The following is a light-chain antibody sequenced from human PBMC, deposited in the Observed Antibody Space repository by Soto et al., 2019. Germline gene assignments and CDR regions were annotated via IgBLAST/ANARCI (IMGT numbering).Light chain of an antibody. CDR2: GAS. CDR1: RRVSAGY. V-gene: IGKV3-20*01. J-gene: IGKJ2*01. Sequence: VLTQSPATLSLSPGESATLTCRASRRVSAGYLAWYQQKPGQATRLLIYGASRRAPGIPDRFSGIASGTDFTLTINRLEPEDFAVFYCQQYGDLPRYTFGQGTRLE. CDR3: QQYGDLPRYT.